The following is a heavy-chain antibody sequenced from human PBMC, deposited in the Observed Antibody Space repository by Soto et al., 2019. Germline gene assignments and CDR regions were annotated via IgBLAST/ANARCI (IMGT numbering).Heavy chain of an antibody. D-gene: IGHD5-18*01. J-gene: IGHJ6*02. Sequence: PGGSLRLSCAASGFPFRSYGMYWVRQAPGKGLEWVAVIWYDGVKKYYADCVKGRFTISRDNSKNTLDLQMNSLRAEDTAAYYCARGYIRYNYGYAMDVWGQGTAVTVSS. V-gene: IGHV3-33*07. CDR1: GFPFRSYG. CDR2: IWYDGVKK. CDR3: ARGYIRYNYGYAMDV.